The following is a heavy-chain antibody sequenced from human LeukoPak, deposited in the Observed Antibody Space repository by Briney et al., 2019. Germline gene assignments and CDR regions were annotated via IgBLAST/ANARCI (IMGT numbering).Heavy chain of an antibody. CDR2: IKQTSSRGAT. J-gene: IGHJ4*02. Sequence: GGSLRLSCAASGFTFSSAWLSWVRQAPGKGLEWVGRIKQTSSRGATDYAAPVKGRFTISRDDSINTLYLQMNGLKTEDAAVYYCTTGFTDASHDGYWGQGTLVTVSS. CDR1: GFTFSSAW. V-gene: IGHV3-15*01. D-gene: IGHD3-16*01. CDR3: TTGFTDASHDGY.